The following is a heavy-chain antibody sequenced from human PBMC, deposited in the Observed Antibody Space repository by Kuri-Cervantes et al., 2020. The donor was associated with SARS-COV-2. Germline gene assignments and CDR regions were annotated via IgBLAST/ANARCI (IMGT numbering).Heavy chain of an antibody. J-gene: IGHJ3*02. CDR3: AKPNIVATIGCQADAFDI. D-gene: IGHD5-12*01. CDR1: GYSFTSYW. V-gene: IGHV5-51*01. CDR2: IYPGDSDT. Sequence: GGSLRLSCKGSGYSFTSYWIGWVRQMPGKGLEWMGIIYPGDSDTRYSPSFQGQVTISADKSISTAYLQWSSLKASDTAMYYCAKPNIVATIGCQADAFDIWGQGTMVTVSS.